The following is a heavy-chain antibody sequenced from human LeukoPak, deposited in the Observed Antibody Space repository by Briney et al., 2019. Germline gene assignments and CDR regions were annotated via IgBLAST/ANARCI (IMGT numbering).Heavy chain of an antibody. Sequence: SETLSLTCTVSGGSISSYYWSWIRQPPAKGLEWIGYIYYSGSTNYNPSLKSRVTISVDTSKNQFSLKLSSVTAADTAVYYCARAGVTTLRAFDIWGQGTMVTVSS. V-gene: IGHV4-59*01. CDR2: IYYSGST. CDR3: ARAGVTTLRAFDI. D-gene: IGHD4-17*01. CDR1: GGSISSYY. J-gene: IGHJ3*02.